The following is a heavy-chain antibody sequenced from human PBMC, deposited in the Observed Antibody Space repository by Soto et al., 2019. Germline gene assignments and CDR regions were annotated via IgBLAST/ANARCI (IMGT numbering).Heavy chain of an antibody. V-gene: IGHV4-30-4*01. CDR2: IYYSGST. Sequence: SETLSLTCTVSGGSISSGDYYWSWIRQPPGKGLEWIGYIYYSGSTYYNPSLKSRVTISVDTSKNQFSLKLSSVTAADTAVYYCARKEESITIFGVVTPAPNCLDPCGQGTLVTVSS. J-gene: IGHJ5*02. CDR3: ARKEESITIFGVVTPAPNCLDP. D-gene: IGHD3-3*01. CDR1: GGSISSGDYY.